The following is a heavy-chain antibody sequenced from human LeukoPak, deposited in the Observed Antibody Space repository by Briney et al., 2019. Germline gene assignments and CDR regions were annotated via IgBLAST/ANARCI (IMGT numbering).Heavy chain of an antibody. V-gene: IGHV3-23*01. J-gene: IGHJ4*02. D-gene: IGHD2-15*01. CDR3: AKGGDGSYYSRADC. CDR1: GFTFSSYT. Sequence: PGGSLRLSCAASGFTFSSYTTSWVRQAPGKGLEWVSNIGGSASGTFYSDSVKGRFTISRDNSKNTLYLQMNSLRAEDTAVYYCAKGGDGSYYSRADCWGQGTLVTVSS. CDR2: IGGSASGT.